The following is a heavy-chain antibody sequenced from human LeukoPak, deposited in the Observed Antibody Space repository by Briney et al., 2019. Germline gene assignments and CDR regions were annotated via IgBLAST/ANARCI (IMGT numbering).Heavy chain of an antibody. V-gene: IGHV3-15*01. Sequence: GGSLRLSCAASGFTFSNAWMSWVRQAPGRGLEWVGRIKSKTDGGTTDYAAPVKGRFTISRDDSKNTLYLQMNSLKTGDTAVYYCTRGDYDILTGSRIDAFDIWGQGTMVTVPS. CDR2: IKSKTDGGTT. CDR1: GFTFSNAW. J-gene: IGHJ3*02. D-gene: IGHD3-9*01. CDR3: TRGDYDILTGSRIDAFDI.